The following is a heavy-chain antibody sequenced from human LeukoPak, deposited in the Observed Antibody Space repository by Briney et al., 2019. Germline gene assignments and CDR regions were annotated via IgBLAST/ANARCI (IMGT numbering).Heavy chain of an antibody. CDR2: IRYDGSNK. CDR3: ARDRTYYQSATFSIDY. Sequence: GGSLRLSCAASGFTFSSYGMHWVRQAPGKGLEWVAFIRYDGSNKYYTDSVKGRFTISRDNSKNTLYLQMNSLRPEDTAVYYCARDRTYYQSATFSIDYWGQGILVTVSS. V-gene: IGHV3-30*02. J-gene: IGHJ4*02. CDR1: GFTFSSYG. D-gene: IGHD2/OR15-2a*01.